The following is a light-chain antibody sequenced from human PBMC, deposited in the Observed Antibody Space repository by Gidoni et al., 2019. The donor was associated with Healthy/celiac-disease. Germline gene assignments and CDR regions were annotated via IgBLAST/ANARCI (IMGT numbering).Light chain of an antibody. Sequence: EIVLTQSPGTLSWSPGERATLSCRASQSVSSSYLAWYQQKPGQAPRLLIYGASSRATGIPDRFSGSGSGTDFTLTISRQEPEDFAVYYCQQYGSSPYTFGQGTKLEIK. CDR3: QQYGSSPYT. J-gene: IGKJ2*01. V-gene: IGKV3-20*01. CDR2: GAS. CDR1: QSVSSSY.